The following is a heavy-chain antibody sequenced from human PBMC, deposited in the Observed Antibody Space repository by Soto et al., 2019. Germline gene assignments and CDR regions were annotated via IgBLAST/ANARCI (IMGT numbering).Heavy chain of an antibody. CDR3: ARDYGDYVPRNDY. D-gene: IGHD4-17*01. V-gene: IGHV3-48*01. Sequence: EVQLVESGGGLTQPGGSLRLSCAASGFTFSSYSMNWVRQAPGKGLEWISYISSSDINIYYADSVKGRFTISRDIAKNSLYLQMNSLRAEDTAVYYCARDYGDYVPRNDYWGQGTRVTVSS. CDR2: ISSSDINI. J-gene: IGHJ4*02. CDR1: GFTFSSYS.